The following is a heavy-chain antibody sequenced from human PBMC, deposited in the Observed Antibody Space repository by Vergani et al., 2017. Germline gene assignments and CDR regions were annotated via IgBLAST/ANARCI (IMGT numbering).Heavy chain of an antibody. D-gene: IGHD4-17*01. J-gene: IGHJ4*02. CDR3: ARVRVDDYGDYRALDY. Sequence: QVQLVQSGAEVKKPGASVKVSCKASGYTFTSYDINWVRQATGQGLEWMGWMNPNSGNTGYAQKFQGRVAMTRNTSISTAYMELSSLRSEDTAVYYCARVRVDDYGDYRALDYWGQGTLVTVSS. V-gene: IGHV1-8*01. CDR2: MNPNSGNT. CDR1: GYTFTSYD.